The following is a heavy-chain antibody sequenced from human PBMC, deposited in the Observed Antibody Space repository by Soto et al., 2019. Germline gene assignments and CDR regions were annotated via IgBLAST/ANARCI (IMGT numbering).Heavy chain of an antibody. CDR2: ISAYNGNT. Sequence: ASVKVSCKASGYTFTSYGISWVRQAPGQGLEGMGWISAYNGNTNYAQKLQGRVTMTTNTSTSTAYMELRSLRSDDTAVYYCARYLVLRFLSGMDVWGQGTTVTVSS. J-gene: IGHJ6*02. D-gene: IGHD3-3*01. CDR1: GYTFTSYG. CDR3: ARYLVLRFLSGMDV. V-gene: IGHV1-18*01.